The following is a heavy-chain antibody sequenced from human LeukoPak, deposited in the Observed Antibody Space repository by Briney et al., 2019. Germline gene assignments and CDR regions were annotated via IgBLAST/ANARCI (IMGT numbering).Heavy chain of an antibody. D-gene: IGHD3-10*01. CDR1: GGSFSGYY. Sequence: ETLSLTCAVYGGSFSGYYWSWIRQPPGKGLEWIGEINHSGSTNYNPSLKSRVTISADTSKNQFSLKLSSVTAADTAVYYCARALTYYYGSGSYPGLNWFDPWGQGTLVTVSS. CDR3: ARALTYYYGSGSYPGLNWFDP. V-gene: IGHV4-34*01. CDR2: INHSGST. J-gene: IGHJ5*02.